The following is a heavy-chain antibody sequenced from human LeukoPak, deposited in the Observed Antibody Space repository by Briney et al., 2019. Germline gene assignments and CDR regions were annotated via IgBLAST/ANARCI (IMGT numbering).Heavy chain of an antibody. D-gene: IGHD6-13*01. CDR2: VFDSGGT. J-gene: IGHJ4*02. CDR1: GSSISNYW. V-gene: IGHV4-59*01. Sequence: SETLSLTCTVSGSSISNYWWSWIRKPSGKGLEWMGYVFDSGGTNYNPSLKSRVTISVDTSKKQFSLKLSSVTAADTAVYYCARGYSSSWNYFDYWGQGTLVTVSS. CDR3: ARGYSSSWNYFDY.